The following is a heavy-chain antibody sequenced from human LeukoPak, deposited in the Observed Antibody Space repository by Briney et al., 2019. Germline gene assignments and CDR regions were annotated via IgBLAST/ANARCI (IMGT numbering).Heavy chain of an antibody. V-gene: IGHV3-48*01. CDR1: GFTFSTYS. CDR3: AKGRGWEASYYYYYMDV. J-gene: IGHJ6*03. CDR2: IDTGTSTI. D-gene: IGHD1-26*01. Sequence: GGSLRLSCAASGFTFSTYSMNWVRQAPGKGLERVSYIDTGTSTIYYADSVKGRFTISRDNSKNTLYLQMNSLRAEDTAVYYCAKGRGWEASYYYYYMDVWGKGTTVTISS.